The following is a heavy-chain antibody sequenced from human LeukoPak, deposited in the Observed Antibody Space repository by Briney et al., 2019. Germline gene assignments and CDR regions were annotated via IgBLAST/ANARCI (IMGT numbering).Heavy chain of an antibody. Sequence: SETLSLTCTVSGGSISSYYWSWIRQPPGKGLEWIGYIYYSGSTNYNPSLKSRVTISVDTSKNQFSLKLSSVTAADTAVYYCARVKGYCTNGVCYTPNDAFDIWGLGTMVTVSS. CDR2: IYYSGST. V-gene: IGHV4-59*01. J-gene: IGHJ3*02. D-gene: IGHD2-8*01. CDR3: ARVKGYCTNGVCYTPNDAFDI. CDR1: GGSISSYY.